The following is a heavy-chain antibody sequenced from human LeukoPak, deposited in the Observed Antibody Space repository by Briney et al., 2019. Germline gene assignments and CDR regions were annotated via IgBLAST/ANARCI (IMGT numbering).Heavy chain of an antibody. CDR3: ASSSQYYDYVWGSYRPYYFDY. CDR1: GGSISSYY. Sequence: SETLPLTCTVSGGSISSYYWSWIRQPPGKGLEWIGYIYYSGSTNYNPSLKSRVTISVDTSKNQFSLKLSSVTAADTAVYYCASSSQYYDYVWGSYRPYYFDYWGQGTLVTVSS. V-gene: IGHV4-59*08. J-gene: IGHJ4*02. CDR2: IYYSGST. D-gene: IGHD3-16*02.